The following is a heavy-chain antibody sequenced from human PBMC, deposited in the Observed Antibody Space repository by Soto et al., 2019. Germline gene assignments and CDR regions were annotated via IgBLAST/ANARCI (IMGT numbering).Heavy chain of an antibody. D-gene: IGHD1-1*01. CDR2: IYASGTT. Sequence: QVRLQESGPGLVKPSETLSLTCTVSGASISNYYWSWIRQPAGKGLECLGRIYASGTTTYNPSLRRRVTMSVDTSKNPFSINLNSVTAAVTAVYYCARESRSELGTVEYWGQGTLVTVSS. CDR3: ARESRSELGTVEY. CDR1: GASISNYY. J-gene: IGHJ4*02. V-gene: IGHV4-4*07.